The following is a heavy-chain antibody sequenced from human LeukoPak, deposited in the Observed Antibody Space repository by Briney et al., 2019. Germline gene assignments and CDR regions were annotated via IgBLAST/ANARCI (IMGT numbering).Heavy chain of an antibody. CDR1: GFTFSSYA. V-gene: IGHV3-30-3*01. Sequence: GGSLRLSCAASGFTFSSYAMHWVRQAPGKGLEWVAVISYDGSNKYYADSVKGRFTISRDNSKNTLYLQMNSLRAEDTAVYYCARGELWLDYWGQGTLATVSS. D-gene: IGHD3-10*01. CDR2: ISYDGSNK. J-gene: IGHJ4*02. CDR3: ARGELWLDY.